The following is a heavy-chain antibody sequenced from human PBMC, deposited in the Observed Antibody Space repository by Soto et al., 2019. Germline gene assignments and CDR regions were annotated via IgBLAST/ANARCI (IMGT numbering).Heavy chain of an antibody. Sequence: SETLSLTCTVSGGSISSYYWSWIRQPPGKGLEWIGYIYYSGSTNYNPSLRSRVTTSVDTSKNQFSLKLRSVTAADTAVYYCARGSDHFDYWGQGTLVTVSS. CDR2: IYYSGST. CDR3: ARGSDHFDY. CDR1: GGSISSYY. J-gene: IGHJ4*02. D-gene: IGHD2-15*01. V-gene: IGHV4-59*01.